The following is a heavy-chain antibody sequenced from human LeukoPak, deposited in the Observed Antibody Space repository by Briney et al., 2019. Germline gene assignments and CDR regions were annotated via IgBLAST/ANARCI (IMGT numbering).Heavy chain of an antibody. CDR3: ARVQLLSFDY. CDR1: GGSISSYY. Sequence: SETLSLTCTVSGGSISSYYWSWIRQPPGKGLEWIGYIYYSGSTNYNPSLKSRVTISVDTSKNQFSLKLSSVTAADTAVYYCARVQLLSFDYWGQGTLVTVSS. J-gene: IGHJ4*02. V-gene: IGHV4-59*01. CDR2: IYYSGST. D-gene: IGHD2-2*01.